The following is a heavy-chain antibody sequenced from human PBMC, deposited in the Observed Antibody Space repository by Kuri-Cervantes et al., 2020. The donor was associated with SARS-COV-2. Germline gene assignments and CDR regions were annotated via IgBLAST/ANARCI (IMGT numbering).Heavy chain of an antibody. D-gene: IGHD4-17*01. CDR1: GGSISSYY. CDR3: ARRLFDYGDWGGAFDI. Sequence: ESLKISCTVSGGSISSYYWSWIRQPAGKGLEWIGRIYTSGSTNYNPSLKSRVTISVDTSKNQFSLKLSSVTAADTAVYYCARRLFDYGDWGGAFDIWGQGTMVTVSS. J-gene: IGHJ3*02. CDR2: IYTSGST. V-gene: IGHV4-4*07.